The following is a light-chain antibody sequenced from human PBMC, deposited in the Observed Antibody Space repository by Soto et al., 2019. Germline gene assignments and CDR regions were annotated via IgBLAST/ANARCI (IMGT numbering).Light chain of an antibody. V-gene: IGKV3-20*01. CDR1: QSVDSSY. Sequence: EIVLTQSPATLSLSPGDRATLSCRASQSVDSSYLAWYHQRPGQAPRLLIYGASNRATGIPDRFGGSGSGTDFNLTISRLEPEDSAVYYCQQYGNSPLYSFGPGTKLEIK. J-gene: IGKJ2*01. CDR2: GAS. CDR3: QQYGNSPLYS.